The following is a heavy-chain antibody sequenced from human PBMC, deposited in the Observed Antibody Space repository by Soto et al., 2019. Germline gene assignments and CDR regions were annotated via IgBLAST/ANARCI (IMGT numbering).Heavy chain of an antibody. CDR2: IDGSGGIT. CDR3: VKNSGGFNT. CDR1: GFTLGTTD. D-gene: IGHD3-10*01. Sequence: QLLQSGGGLVQPGGSLTLSCAASGFTLGTTDMSWVRQAPGEGLEWVSTIDGSGGITYYADSVKGRFTISRDNSRNTVYLQMNSLRGDDTALYYCVKNSGGFNTWGQGALVTVSS. V-gene: IGHV3-23*01. J-gene: IGHJ5*02.